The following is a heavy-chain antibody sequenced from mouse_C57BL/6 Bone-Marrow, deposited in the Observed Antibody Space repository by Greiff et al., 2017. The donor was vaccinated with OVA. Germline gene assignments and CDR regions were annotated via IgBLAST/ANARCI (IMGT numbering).Heavy chain of an antibody. CDR2: IRNKANGYTT. CDR3: ARYILSYFDY. Sequence: ATGGITFTDYYMSWVRQPPGKALEWLGFIRNKANGYTTEYSASVKGRFTISRDNSQSILYLQMNALRAEDSATYYCARYILSYFDYWGQGTTLTVSS. V-gene: IGHV7-3*01. CDR1: GITFTDYY. J-gene: IGHJ2*01. D-gene: IGHD6-1*01.